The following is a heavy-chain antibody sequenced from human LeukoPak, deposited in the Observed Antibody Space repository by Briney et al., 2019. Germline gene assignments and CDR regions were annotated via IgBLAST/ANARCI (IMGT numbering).Heavy chain of an antibody. J-gene: IGHJ5*02. V-gene: IGHV3-30-3*01. CDR3: ARDQPGTYTLSGA. Sequence: PGRSLRLSCAASGXAFNNYAMHWVRQAPGKGLEWVAFISYDGSDIYYADSVKGRFTISRDNSKNTLYLQMNSLRVEDTAVYFCARDQPGTYTLSGAWGQGTLVTVSS. CDR2: ISYDGSDI. D-gene: IGHD1-14*01. CDR1: GXAFNNYA.